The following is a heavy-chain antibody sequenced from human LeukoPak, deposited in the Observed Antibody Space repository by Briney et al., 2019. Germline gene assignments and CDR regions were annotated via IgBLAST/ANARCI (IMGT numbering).Heavy chain of an antibody. Sequence: GGSLRLSCAASGFTFSSYAMSWVRQAPGKGLEWVSVISGSGGSTYYADSVKGRFTISRDNSKNTLYLQMNSLRAEDTAVYYCAKDEFDSSGYPVPLGYRGQGTLVTVSS. D-gene: IGHD3-22*01. CDR1: GFTFSSYA. CDR2: ISGSGGST. J-gene: IGHJ4*02. V-gene: IGHV3-23*01. CDR3: AKDEFDSSGYPVPLGY.